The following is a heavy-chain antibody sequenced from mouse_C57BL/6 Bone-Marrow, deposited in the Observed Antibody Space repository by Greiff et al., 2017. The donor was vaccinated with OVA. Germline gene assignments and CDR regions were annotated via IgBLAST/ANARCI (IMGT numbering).Heavy chain of an antibody. J-gene: IGHJ2*01. D-gene: IGHD4-1*01. CDR1: GYTFTSYD. Sequence: VKLVESGPELVKPGASVKLSCKASGYTFTSYDINWVKQRPGQGLEWIGWIYPRDGSTKYNEKFKGKATLTVDTSSSTAYMELHSLTSEDSAVYFCARYLGRGDWGQGTTLTVSS. CDR2: IYPRDGST. CDR3: ARYLGRGD. V-gene: IGHV1-85*01.